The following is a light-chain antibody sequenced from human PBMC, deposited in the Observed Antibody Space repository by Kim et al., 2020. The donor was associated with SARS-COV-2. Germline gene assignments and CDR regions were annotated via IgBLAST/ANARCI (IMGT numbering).Light chain of an antibody. CDR2: STN. J-gene: IGLJ3*02. V-gene: IGLV8-61*01. Sequence: GETVTLTCGLSSGSVSTNYYPSWYQQTPGQAPRTLIYSTNTRSSGVPDRFSGSILGNKAALTITGAQADDESDYYCVLYMGSGIWVFGGGTQLTVL. CDR1: SGSVSTNYY. CDR3: VLYMGSGIWV.